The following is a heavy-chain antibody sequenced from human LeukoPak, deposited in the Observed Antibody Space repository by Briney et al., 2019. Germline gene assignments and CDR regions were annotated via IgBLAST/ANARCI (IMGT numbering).Heavy chain of an antibody. Sequence: GASVKVSCKASGYTFTSHDINWVRQATGQGLEWMGWMDSNTGNTGYAQKFQDRVTMTRDTSISTAYMELRSLTSEDTAVYYCARGSGSGGRDWFDPWGQGTLVTVSS. CDR3: ARGSGSGGRDWFDP. D-gene: IGHD6-19*01. V-gene: IGHV1-8*01. CDR2: MDSNTGNT. CDR1: GYTFTSHD. J-gene: IGHJ5*02.